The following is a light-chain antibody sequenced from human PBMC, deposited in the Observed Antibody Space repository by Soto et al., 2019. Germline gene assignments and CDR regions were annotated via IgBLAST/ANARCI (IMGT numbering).Light chain of an antibody. Sequence: EIVLTQSPGTLSLSPGERATLSCRASQSVSSSYLAWYQQKPGQAPRLLIYGASSRATGIPDRFGGSGSGTHFTLTISRLEPEDFAVYYCQPYGSSPNTFGPGTKPEIK. CDR2: GAS. CDR3: QPYGSSPNT. CDR1: QSVSSSY. J-gene: IGKJ2*01. V-gene: IGKV3-20*01.